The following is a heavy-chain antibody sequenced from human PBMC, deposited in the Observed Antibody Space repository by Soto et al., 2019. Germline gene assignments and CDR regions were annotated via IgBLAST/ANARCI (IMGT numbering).Heavy chain of an antibody. D-gene: IGHD3-10*01. CDR1: GGSFSGYY. V-gene: IGHV4-34*01. Sequence: QVQLQQWGAGLLKPSETLSLTCAVYGGSFSGYYWSWIRQPPGKGLEWIGEINHSGSTNYNPSLKSRVTISVDTSKNQFSLKLSSVTAADTAVYYCARGHKSLWFGESGGMDVWGQGTTVTVSS. J-gene: IGHJ6*02. CDR3: ARGHKSLWFGESGGMDV. CDR2: INHSGST.